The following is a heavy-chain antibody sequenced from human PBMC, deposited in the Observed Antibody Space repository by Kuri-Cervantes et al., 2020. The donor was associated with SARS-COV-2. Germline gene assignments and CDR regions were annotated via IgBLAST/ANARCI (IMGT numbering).Heavy chain of an antibody. CDR3: AKDPVAGTWGDNFDY. V-gene: IGHV3-20*04. Sequence: GGSLRLSCAASGFTFSSYWMSWVRQAPGKGLEWVSGINWNGGSTGYADSVKGRFTISRDNAKNSLYLQMNSLRAEDTAVYYCAKDPVAGTWGDNFDYWGQGTLVTVSS. CDR1: GFTFSSYW. CDR2: INWNGGST. D-gene: IGHD6-19*01. J-gene: IGHJ4*02.